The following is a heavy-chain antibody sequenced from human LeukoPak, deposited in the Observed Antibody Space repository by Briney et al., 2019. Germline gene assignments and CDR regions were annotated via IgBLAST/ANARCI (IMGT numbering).Heavy chain of an antibody. CDR1: GFTFSSYG. Sequence: GGSLRLSCAASGFTFSSYGMHWVRQAPGKRLEWEAFIRYDGSNKYYADSVKGRFTISRDNSKNTLYLQMNSLRAEDTAVYYCAKDRPSYSSSGRLFDYWGQGTLVTVSS. V-gene: IGHV3-30*02. CDR3: AKDRPSYSSSGRLFDY. D-gene: IGHD6-13*01. CDR2: IRYDGSNK. J-gene: IGHJ4*02.